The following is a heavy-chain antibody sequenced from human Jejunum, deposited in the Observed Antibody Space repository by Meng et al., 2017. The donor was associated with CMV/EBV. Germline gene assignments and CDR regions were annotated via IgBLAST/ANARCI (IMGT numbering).Heavy chain of an antibody. Sequence: KASDYSFRGYYIHWVRQAPGQGPEWMGWINPNSGDTWSPPKFQGRVTMTCDTSVNTSYMDLNRLTSDDSAVYYCARAGQHFDYYFDSWGQGTLVTVSS. CDR1: DYSFRGYY. D-gene: IGHD3-3*02. CDR3: ARAGQHFDYYFDS. V-gene: IGHV1-2*02. CDR2: INPNSGDT. J-gene: IGHJ4*02.